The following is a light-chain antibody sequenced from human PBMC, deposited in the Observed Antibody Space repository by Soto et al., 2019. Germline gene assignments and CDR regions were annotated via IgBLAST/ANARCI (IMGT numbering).Light chain of an antibody. CDR2: GAS. Sequence: DIQMTQSPSSLSASVGDRVTITCRASQSITIYLNWYQQQPGKAPRLLIYGASTLQTGVPSRFSGSGSMTDSTLTISDLQPEDFATYYCQQTYTAPRTFGQGTKVDI. V-gene: IGKV1-39*01. CDR1: QSITIY. J-gene: IGKJ1*01. CDR3: QQTYTAPRT.